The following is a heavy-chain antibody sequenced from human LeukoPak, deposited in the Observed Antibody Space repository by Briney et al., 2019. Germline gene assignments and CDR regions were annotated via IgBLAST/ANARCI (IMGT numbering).Heavy chain of an antibody. J-gene: IGHJ5*02. D-gene: IGHD3-10*01. CDR3: ARGGDKRSARNWFDP. CDR1: GFIFRSYN. V-gene: IGHV3-21*01. CDR2: ITSSSSYI. Sequence: GGSLRLSCAASGFIFRSYNMYWVRQAPGKGPEWVSSITSSSSYIFYADSVKGRFTVSRDDATNSVYLEMNSLRAEDTAVYYCARGGDKRSARNWFDPWGQGTVVTVSS.